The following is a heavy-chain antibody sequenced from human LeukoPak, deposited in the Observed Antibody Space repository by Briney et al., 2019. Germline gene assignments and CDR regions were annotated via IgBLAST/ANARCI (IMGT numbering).Heavy chain of an antibody. Sequence: SQTLSLTCAISGDSVSSDSAAWNWIRQSPSRGLEWLGRTFYRSKWYNDYAVSVKSRITINPDTSRNQFSLQLNSVTPEDTAVYYCARADWNYVGGGLDYWGQGTLVTVSS. CDR3: ARADWNYVGGGLDY. CDR1: GDSVSSDSAA. J-gene: IGHJ4*02. D-gene: IGHD1-7*01. V-gene: IGHV6-1*01. CDR2: TFYRSKWYN.